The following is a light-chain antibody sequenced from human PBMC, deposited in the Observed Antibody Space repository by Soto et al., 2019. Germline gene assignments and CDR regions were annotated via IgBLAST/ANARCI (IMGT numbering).Light chain of an antibody. CDR1: QSVNSN. V-gene: IGKV3-15*01. Sequence: EKVMTQSPAALSVSPGERATLSCRASQSVNSNLAWYQQKPGQAPRLLLYGASTRATGIPARFSGSASGTEFTLTIGGLKSEDSAVYYGEQYNDWPLTFGGGTKVEVK. J-gene: IGKJ4*01. CDR2: GAS. CDR3: EQYNDWPLT.